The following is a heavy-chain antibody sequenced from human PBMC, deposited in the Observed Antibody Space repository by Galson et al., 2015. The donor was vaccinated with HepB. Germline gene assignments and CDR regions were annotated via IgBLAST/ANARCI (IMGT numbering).Heavy chain of an antibody. D-gene: IGHD6-19*01. CDR1: GFTFSIAW. CDR2: IKSKGGGETT. J-gene: IGHJ4*02. V-gene: IGHV3-15*01. CDR3: TTVKAVADPVFDY. Sequence: SLRLSCAASGFTFSIAWMTWVGQAPGKGLEWVGRIKSKGGGETTDYAAPVKGRFTISRDDSQSMLFLQMNSLETEDTAVYYCTTVKAVADPVFDYWGQGTLVTVSS.